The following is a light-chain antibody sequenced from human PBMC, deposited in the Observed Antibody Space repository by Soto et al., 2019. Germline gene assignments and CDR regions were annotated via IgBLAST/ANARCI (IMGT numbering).Light chain of an antibody. CDR1: QTVDTY. Sequence: EIVLTQSPVSLSLSPGERATLSCRASQTVDTYLVWYQQKPGQAPRPLIFGASNRATGIPARFSGSGSGTDFTLTINSLEPEDFALYYCQQRSSWPITFGQGTRLEIK. CDR3: QQRSSWPIT. CDR2: GAS. V-gene: IGKV3-11*01. J-gene: IGKJ5*01.